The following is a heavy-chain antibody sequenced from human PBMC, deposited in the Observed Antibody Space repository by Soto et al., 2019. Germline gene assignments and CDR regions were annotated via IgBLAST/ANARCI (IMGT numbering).Heavy chain of an antibody. CDR2: IRSKTNNYAT. Sequence: EVQLVESGGGLVQPGGSLKLACLASGFPLSDSAIHWVRKASGKGLEWVGRIRSKTNNYATTYGAPVRGRFTLSRDDSKNTAYLQMNDLESEDAAVYYCTRHAGGEVGHSFYYSFMHVWGKGTTV. J-gene: IGHJ6*03. D-gene: IGHD2-21*01. CDR3: TRHAGGEVGHSFYYSFMHV. V-gene: IGHV3-73*01. CDR1: GFPLSDSA.